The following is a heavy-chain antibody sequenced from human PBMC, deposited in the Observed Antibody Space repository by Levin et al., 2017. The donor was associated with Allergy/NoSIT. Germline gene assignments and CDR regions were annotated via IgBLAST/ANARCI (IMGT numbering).Heavy chain of an antibody. CDR2: IYYSGST. CDR3: ARDLGPSGYSYGLDY. Sequence: SETLSLTCTVSGGSISSGGYYWSWIRQHPGKGLEWIGYIYYSGSTYYNPSLKSRVTISVDTSKNQFSLKLSSVTAADTAVYYCARDLGPSGYSYGLDYWGQGTLVTVSS. V-gene: IGHV4-31*03. J-gene: IGHJ4*02. CDR1: GGSISSGGYY. D-gene: IGHD5-18*01.